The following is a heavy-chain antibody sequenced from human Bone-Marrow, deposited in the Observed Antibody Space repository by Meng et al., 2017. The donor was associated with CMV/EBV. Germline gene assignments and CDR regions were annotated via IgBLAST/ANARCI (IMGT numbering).Heavy chain of an antibody. CDR3: ARGRLGTSNWYFDL. CDR2: ISSSGDYM. CDR1: GFTFTTYS. Sequence: GESLKISCAASGFTFTTYSMNWVRQAPGKGLEWVSSISSSGDYMYYADSVKGRFTISRDNAKNSLYPQNSSLRAEETAIYYFARGRLGTSNWYFDLWGRGTLVTVSS. J-gene: IGHJ2*01. V-gene: IGHV3-21*01. D-gene: IGHD7-27*01.